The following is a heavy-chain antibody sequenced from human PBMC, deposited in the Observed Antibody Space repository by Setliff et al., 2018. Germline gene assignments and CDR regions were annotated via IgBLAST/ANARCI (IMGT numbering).Heavy chain of an antibody. D-gene: IGHD3-9*01. CDR1: DFTFSNSA. CDR3: ARYLNARILTVYYDAFDV. J-gene: IGHJ3*01. Sequence: GGSLRLSCVGSDFTFSNSAMSWVRQAPGKVLEWVSTITDSGSKILYVDSVKGRFTISRDNAKNSLYLQMNSLRAEDTAVYYCARYLNARILTVYYDAFDVWGQGTLVTVSS. CDR2: ITDSGSKI. V-gene: IGHV3-7*03.